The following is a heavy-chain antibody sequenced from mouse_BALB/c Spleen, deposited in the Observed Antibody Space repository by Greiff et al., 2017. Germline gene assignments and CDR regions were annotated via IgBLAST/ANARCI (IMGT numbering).Heavy chain of an antibody. J-gene: IGHJ4*01. CDR1: GYTFTDYN. V-gene: IGHV1S29*02. CDR2: IYPYNGGT. CDR3: ARCYYGNYVYAMDY. Sequence: EVQLQQSGPELVKPGASVKISCKASGYTFTDYNMHWVKQSHGKSLEWIGYIYPYNGGTGYNQKFKSKATLTVDNSSSTAYMELRSLTSEDSAVYYCARCYYGNYVYAMDYWGQGTSVTVSS. D-gene: IGHD2-1*01.